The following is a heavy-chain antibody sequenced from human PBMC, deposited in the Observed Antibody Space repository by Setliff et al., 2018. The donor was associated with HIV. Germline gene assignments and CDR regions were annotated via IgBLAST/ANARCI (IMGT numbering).Heavy chain of an antibody. V-gene: IGHV4-4*08. CDR2: IYTNGST. D-gene: IGHD3-10*01. Sequence: SETLSLTCTVSGGSISSYFWSWIRQPPGKGLEWIGYIYTNGSTNYNPSLKSRVTISVDTSKNQFSLKLSSVTAADTAVYYCARDRRGYYYGSGSCYMDVWGTGTTVTVSS. J-gene: IGHJ6*03. CDR3: ARDRRGYYYGSGSCYMDV. CDR1: GGSISSYF.